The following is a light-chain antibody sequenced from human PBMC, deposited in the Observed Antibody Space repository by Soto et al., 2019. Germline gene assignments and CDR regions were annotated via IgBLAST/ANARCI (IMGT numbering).Light chain of an antibody. CDR1: QSVSSN. CDR2: GAS. CDR3: QQRSNWPIT. V-gene: IGKV3-15*01. J-gene: IGKJ5*01. Sequence: EIVMTQSPATLSVSPRERATLSCRSSQSVSSNLAWYQQKPGQAPRLLIYGASTRATGIPARFSGSGSGTDFTLTIDSLGPEDFAIYYCQQRSNWPITFGQGTRLEI.